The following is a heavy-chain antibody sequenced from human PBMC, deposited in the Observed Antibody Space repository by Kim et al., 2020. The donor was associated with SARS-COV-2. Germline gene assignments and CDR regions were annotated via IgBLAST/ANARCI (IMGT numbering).Heavy chain of an antibody. CDR1: GFTFSSYA. J-gene: IGHJ4*02. V-gene: IGHV3-30-3*01. CDR2: VSYDGSNK. D-gene: IGHD2-15*01. Sequence: GGSLRLSCAASGFTFSSYAMYWVRQAPGKGLEWVAVVSYDGSNKYYADSVKGRFTISRDISKNTLYLLMISLRAEDTAVYYCARDVSGYLDYWGQGTLVTVSS. CDR3: ARDVSGYLDY.